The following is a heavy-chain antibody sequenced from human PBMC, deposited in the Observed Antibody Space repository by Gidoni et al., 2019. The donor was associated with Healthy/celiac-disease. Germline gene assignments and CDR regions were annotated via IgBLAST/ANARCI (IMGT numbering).Heavy chain of an antibody. CDR3: ARDVGSGYFTWGYYYYGMDV. CDR1: GFTFSSYW. J-gene: IGHJ6*02. D-gene: IGHD3-22*01. Sequence: EVQLVESGGGLVQPGGSLRLSCAASGFTFSSYWMHWVRQAPGKGLVWVSRSNSDGSSTSYADSVKGRFTISRDNAKNTLYLQMNSLRAEDTAVYYCARDVGSGYFTWGYYYYGMDVWGQGTTVTVSS. CDR2: SNSDGSST. V-gene: IGHV3-74*01.